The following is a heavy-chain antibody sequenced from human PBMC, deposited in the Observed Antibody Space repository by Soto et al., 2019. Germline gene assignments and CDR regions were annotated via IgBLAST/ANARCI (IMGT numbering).Heavy chain of an antibody. J-gene: IGHJ6*02. V-gene: IGHV4-39*01. CDR1: SASISSSSYT. CDR2: IYYSGTT. Sequence: SETLSLTCTVSSASISSSSYTWGWIRQPPGKGLEWIGSIYYSGTTYYNPSLNSRVTVSVDTSKNQFSLKVTSVTAADTAVYYCARLHGYCISSSCHGHYAMDVWGQGTTVTV. D-gene: IGHD2-2*01. CDR3: ARLHGYCISSSCHGHYAMDV.